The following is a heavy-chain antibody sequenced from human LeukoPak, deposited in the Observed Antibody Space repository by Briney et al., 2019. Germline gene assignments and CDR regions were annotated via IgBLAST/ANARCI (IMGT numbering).Heavy chain of an antibody. CDR3: ARARDPGSFNRAFDC. CDR1: GASISTYY. Sequence: SETLSLPCTVSGASISTYYWSWIRQPPGKGLEWIGYIYYSGSTNHNPSLKSRVTISVDTSKNHFSLKLSSVTAADTAVYYCARARDPGSFNRAFDCWRQGTLVTVSS. CDR2: IYYSGST. J-gene: IGHJ4*02. V-gene: IGHV4-59*01. D-gene: IGHD3-10*01.